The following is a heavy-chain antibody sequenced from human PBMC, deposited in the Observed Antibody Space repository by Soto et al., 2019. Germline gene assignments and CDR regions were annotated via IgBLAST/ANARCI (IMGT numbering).Heavy chain of an antibody. D-gene: IGHD2-21*02. CDR2: IFPIDSDT. Sequence: PGESLKISCKGSGYTFTRNWIGWVRQMPGKGLEWMGIIFPIDSDTRYSPSSQGQVTISADNSISTAYLQWSSLKASDTAICYCATPGGRDFNAFDVWGQGTMVTVSS. J-gene: IGHJ3*01. CDR3: ATPGGRDFNAFDV. V-gene: IGHV5-51*01. CDR1: GYTFTRNW.